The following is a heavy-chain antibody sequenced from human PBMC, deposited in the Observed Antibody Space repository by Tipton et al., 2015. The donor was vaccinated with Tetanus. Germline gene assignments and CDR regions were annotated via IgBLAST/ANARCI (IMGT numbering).Heavy chain of an antibody. CDR2: IYSDGNT. V-gene: IGHV3-53*01. J-gene: IGHJ5*02. CDR1: GFTVSSNY. D-gene: IGHD2-2*01. Sequence: SLRLSCAASGFTVSSNYMSWVRQAPGKGLEWVSVIYSDGNTYYADSVKGRFTISRDNAKNSLYLQMNSLRAEDTAVYYCARARGYCSSTSCYYRLGWFDPWGQGTLVTVSS. CDR3: ARARGYCSSTSCYYRLGWFDP.